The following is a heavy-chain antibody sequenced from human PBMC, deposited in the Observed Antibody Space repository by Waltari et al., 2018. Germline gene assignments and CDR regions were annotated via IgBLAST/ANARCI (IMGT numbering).Heavy chain of an antibody. CDR2: INPNSGGT. Sequence: QVQLVQSGAEVKKPGASVKVTCKASGYTFTGYYMHSVRKAPGQGLEWMGWINPNSGGTNYAQKFQGKVTMTRDTSISTAYMELSRLRSDDTAVYYCAREDDYGDHGYDYWGQGTLVTVSS. J-gene: IGHJ4*02. CDR1: GYTFTGYY. CDR3: AREDDYGDHGYDY. V-gene: IGHV1-2*02. D-gene: IGHD4-17*01.